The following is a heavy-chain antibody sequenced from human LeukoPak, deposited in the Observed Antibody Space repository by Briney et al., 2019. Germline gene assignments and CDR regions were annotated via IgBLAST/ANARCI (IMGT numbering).Heavy chain of an antibody. CDR1: RYSFSTSA. J-gene: IGHJ4*02. Sequence: GGSLRLSCAASRYSFSTSAMSWVRQAPGKGLEWVSTIRGSSETTYYADSVKGRFTISRDDSRSTLYLQMTSLRVDDTALYHCAAMKGGCGDPIGGFDFWGQGTLVTVSS. V-gene: IGHV3-23*01. D-gene: IGHD2-21*01. CDR3: AAMKGGCGDPIGGFDF. CDR2: IRGSSETT.